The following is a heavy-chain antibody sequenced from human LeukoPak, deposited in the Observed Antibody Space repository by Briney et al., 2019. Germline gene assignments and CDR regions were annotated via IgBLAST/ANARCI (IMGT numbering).Heavy chain of an antibody. Sequence: ASVKVSCKASGYTFTVYYMHWVRQAPGQGLEWMGWINPNSGGTNYAQKFQGRVTMTRDTSISTAYMELGRLRSDDTAVYYCARAFALGGAMVTSYWFDPWGQGTLVTVSS. CDR2: INPNSGGT. V-gene: IGHV1-2*02. D-gene: IGHD5-18*01. CDR3: ARAFALGGAMVTSYWFDP. J-gene: IGHJ5*02. CDR1: GYTFTVYY.